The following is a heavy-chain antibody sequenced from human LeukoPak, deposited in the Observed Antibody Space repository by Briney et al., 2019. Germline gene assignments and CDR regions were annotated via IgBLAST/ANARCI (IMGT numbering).Heavy chain of an antibody. Sequence: PSETLSLTCAVYGGSFSGYYWSWIRQPPGKGLEWIGEINHSGSTNYNPSLKSRVTISVDTSKNQFSLKLSSVTAADTAVYYCARGVTGTTRGNFDYWGQGTLVTFSS. V-gene: IGHV4-34*01. D-gene: IGHD1-20*01. J-gene: IGHJ4*02. CDR3: ARGVTGTTRGNFDY. CDR1: GGSFSGYY. CDR2: INHSGST.